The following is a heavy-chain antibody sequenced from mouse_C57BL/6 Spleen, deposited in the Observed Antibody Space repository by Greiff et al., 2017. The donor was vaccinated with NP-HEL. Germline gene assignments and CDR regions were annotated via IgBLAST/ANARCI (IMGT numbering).Heavy chain of an antibody. D-gene: IGHD1-1*01. CDR3: AREHYYGAYWYFDV. CDR1: GFTFSDYG. CDR2: ISSGSSTI. J-gene: IGHJ1*03. V-gene: IGHV5-17*01. Sequence: EVNLVESGGGLVKPGGSLKLSCAASGFTFSDYGMHWVRQAPEKGLEWVAYISSGSSTIYYADTVKGRFTISRDNAKNTLFLQMTSLRSEDTAMYYCAREHYYGAYWYFDVWGTGTTVTVSS.